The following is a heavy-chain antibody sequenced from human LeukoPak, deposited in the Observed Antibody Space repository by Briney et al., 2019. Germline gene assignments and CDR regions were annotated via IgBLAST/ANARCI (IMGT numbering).Heavy chain of an antibody. CDR3: ARGGYSNWFDP. D-gene: IGHD6-13*01. CDR2: IYYSGST. Sequence: PSETLSLTCTVSGGSISSYYWSWIRQPPGKGLVWIGYIYYSGSTNYNPSLKSRVTISVDTSKNQFSLKLSSVTAADTAVYYCARGGYSNWFDPWGQGTLVTVSS. V-gene: IGHV4-59*01. J-gene: IGHJ5*02. CDR1: GGSISSYY.